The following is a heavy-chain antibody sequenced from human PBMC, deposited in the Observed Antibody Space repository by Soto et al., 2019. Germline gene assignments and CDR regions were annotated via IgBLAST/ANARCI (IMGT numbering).Heavy chain of an antibody. Sequence: GGSLRLSCAASGFTFSSYWMSWVRQAPGKGLEWVANIKQDGSEKYYVDSVKGRFTISRDNAKNSLYLQMNSLRAEDTAVYYCAMVGATMSYYYYYGMDVWGQGTTVTVSS. D-gene: IGHD1-26*01. CDR1: GFTFSSYW. CDR3: AMVGATMSYYYYYGMDV. CDR2: IKQDGSEK. J-gene: IGHJ6*02. V-gene: IGHV3-7*05.